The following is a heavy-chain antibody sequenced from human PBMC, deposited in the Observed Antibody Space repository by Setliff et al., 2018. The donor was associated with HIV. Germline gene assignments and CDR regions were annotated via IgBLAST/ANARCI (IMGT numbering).Heavy chain of an antibody. CDR3: ARRYGTAFDI. CDR1: GGSIRSYY. J-gene: IGHJ3*02. D-gene: IGHD2-8*01. V-gene: IGHV4-59*08. Sequence: PSETLSLTCTVSGGSIRSYYWSWIRQPPGKGLEWIGYIYYSGSTNYNPSLKSRVTISVDTSKNQFSLKLTSLTAADTAVYYCARRYGTAFDIWGQGTMVTVSS. CDR2: IYYSGST.